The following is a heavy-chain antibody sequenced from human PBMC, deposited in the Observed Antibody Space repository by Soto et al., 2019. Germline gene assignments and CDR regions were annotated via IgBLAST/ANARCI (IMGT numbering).Heavy chain of an antibody. CDR2: IIPIFGTA. V-gene: IGHV1-69*13. J-gene: IGHJ5*02. D-gene: IGHD7-27*01. CDR1: GGTFSSYA. CDR3: ARDPPMRHLGPGVWFDP. Sequence: GASVKVSCKASGGTFSSYAISWVRQAPGQGLEWMGGIIPIFGTANYAQKFQGRVTITADESTSTAYMELSSLRSEDTAVYYCARDPPMRHLGPGVWFDPWGQGTLVTVSS.